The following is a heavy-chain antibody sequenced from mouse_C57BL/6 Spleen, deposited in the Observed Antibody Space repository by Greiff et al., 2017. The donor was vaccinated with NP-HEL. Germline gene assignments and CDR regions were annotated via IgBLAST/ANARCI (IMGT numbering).Heavy chain of an antibody. CDR2: IHPNSGST. CDR3: ARFDGLRYFDV. CDR1: GYTFTSYW. V-gene: IGHV1-64*01. J-gene: IGHJ1*03. D-gene: IGHD2-3*01. Sequence: QVHVKQPGAELVKPGASVKLSCKASGYTFTSYWMHWVKQRPGQGLEWIGMIHPNSGSTNYNEKFKSKATLTVDKSSSTAYMQLSSLTSEDSAVYYCARFDGLRYFDVWGTGTTVTVSS.